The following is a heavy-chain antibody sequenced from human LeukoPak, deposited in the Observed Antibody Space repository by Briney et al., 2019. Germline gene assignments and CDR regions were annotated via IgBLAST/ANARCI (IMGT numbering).Heavy chain of an antibody. D-gene: IGHD6-19*01. V-gene: IGHV3-30*18. J-gene: IGHJ4*02. CDR1: GFTFSNFG. CDR2: ISFDGSNK. Sequence: GGSLRLSCSASGFTFSNFGMHWVRQAPGKGLEWVAVISFDGSNKYYADSVKGRFTISRDNSKNTLYLQMNSLRAEDTAVYYCANPGSNSGWYGGGHFDYWGQGTLVTVSS. CDR3: ANPGSNSGWYGGGHFDY.